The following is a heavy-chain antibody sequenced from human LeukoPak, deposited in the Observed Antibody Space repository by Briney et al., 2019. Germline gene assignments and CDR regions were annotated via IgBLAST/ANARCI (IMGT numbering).Heavy chain of an antibody. CDR3: AKGAHSSSWYYYYMDV. Sequence: GRSLRLSCAASGFTFGSYGMHWVRQAPGKGLEWVAVIWYDGSNKYYADSVKGRFTISRDNSKNTLYLQMNSLRAEDTAVYYCAKGAHSSSWYYYYMDVWGKGTTVTVSS. J-gene: IGHJ6*03. D-gene: IGHD6-13*01. CDR1: GFTFGSYG. CDR2: IWYDGSNK. V-gene: IGHV3-33*06.